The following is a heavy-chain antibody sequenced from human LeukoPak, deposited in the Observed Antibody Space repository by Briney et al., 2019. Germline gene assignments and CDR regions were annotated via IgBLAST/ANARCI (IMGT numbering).Heavy chain of an antibody. CDR1: GFTFINAW. CDR3: TTDGVGVEGATYDN. J-gene: IGHJ4*02. D-gene: IGHD1-26*01. V-gene: IGHV3-15*01. CDR2: IKAKAHGGTI. Sequence: GGSLRLSCAASGFTFINAWMAWVSQAPGKGLEWVGRIKAKAHGGTIEYAAPVKGRFTISRDDSKNTLYLQMNSLKTEDTAVYYCTTDGVGVEGATYDNWGQGTLVSVSS.